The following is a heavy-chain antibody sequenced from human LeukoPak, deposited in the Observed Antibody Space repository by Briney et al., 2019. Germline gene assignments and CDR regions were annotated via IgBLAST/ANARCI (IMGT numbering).Heavy chain of an antibody. V-gene: IGHV1-69*04. D-gene: IGHD2-15*01. CDR2: IIPILGIA. Sequence: ASVKVSCKASGGTFSSYAISWVRQAPGQGLEWMGRIIPILGIANYAQKFQGRVTITADKSTSTAYMELSSLRSEDTAVDYCARGGYCSGGSCYYAFDIWGQGTMVTVSS. CDR3: ARGGYCSGGSCYYAFDI. CDR1: GGTFSSYA. J-gene: IGHJ3*02.